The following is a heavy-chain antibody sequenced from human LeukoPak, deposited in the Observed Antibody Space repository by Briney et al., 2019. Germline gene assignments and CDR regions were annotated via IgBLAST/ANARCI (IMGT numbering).Heavy chain of an antibody. Sequence: GRSLRLSCAASGFTFGSYAMHWVRQAPGRGLEWVAVISYDGSNKYYADSVKGRFTISRDNSKNTLYLQMNSLRAEDTAVYYCAKDYGSGGNWFDPWGQGTLVTVSS. V-gene: IGHV3-30*04. J-gene: IGHJ5*02. CDR2: ISYDGSNK. CDR3: AKDYGSGGNWFDP. CDR1: GFTFGSYA. D-gene: IGHD3-10*01.